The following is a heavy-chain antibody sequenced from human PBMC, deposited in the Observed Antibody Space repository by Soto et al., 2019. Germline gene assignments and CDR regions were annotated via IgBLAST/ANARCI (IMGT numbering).Heavy chain of an antibody. CDR3: VRDCSGGGCYSDYGMDV. J-gene: IGHJ6*02. Sequence: PSETLSLTCAVSGDSVSSYYWSWIRQPAGRGLEWIGRIYSSGSTDYNPSLKGRVSMSVDRSKNQFSLKLTSVTAADTAVYYCVRDCSGGGCYSDYGMDVWGQGTTVTVSS. V-gene: IGHV4-4*07. CDR2: IYSSGST. D-gene: IGHD2-15*01. CDR1: GDSVSSYY.